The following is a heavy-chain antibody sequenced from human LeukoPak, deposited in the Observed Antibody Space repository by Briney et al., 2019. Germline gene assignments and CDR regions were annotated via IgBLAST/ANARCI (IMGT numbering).Heavy chain of an antibody. Sequence: QPGRPLGLSCAASGFTFSSYGMHWVRQAPGKGLEWVAVISYDGSNKYYADSVKGRFTISRDNSKNTLYLQMNSLRAEDTAVYYCAKASGYFDYWGQGTLVTVSS. V-gene: IGHV3-30*18. CDR2: ISYDGSNK. D-gene: IGHD3-10*01. CDR3: AKASGYFDY. J-gene: IGHJ4*02. CDR1: GFTFSSYG.